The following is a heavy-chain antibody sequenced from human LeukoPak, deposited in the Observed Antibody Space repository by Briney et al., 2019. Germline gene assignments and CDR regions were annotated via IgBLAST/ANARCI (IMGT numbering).Heavy chain of an antibody. CDR3: ARDRYTAMVNFDY. Sequence: GGSLRLSCAASGFTFSDYYMSCIRQAPGKGLEWVSYISSSGSTIYYADSVKGRFTISRDNAKNSLYLQMNSLRAEDTAVYYCARDRYTAMVNFDYWGQGTLVTVSS. CDR2: ISSSGSTI. V-gene: IGHV3-11*01. CDR1: GFTFSDYY. J-gene: IGHJ4*02. D-gene: IGHD5-18*01.